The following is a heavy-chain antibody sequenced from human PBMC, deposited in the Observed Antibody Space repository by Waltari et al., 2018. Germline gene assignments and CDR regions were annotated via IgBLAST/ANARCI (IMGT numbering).Heavy chain of an antibody. Sequence: QLQLQESGPGLVKPSETLSLTCTVSGGSISSSSYYWGWIRQPPGKGLEWIGNIYYSGSTYYNPSLKSRVTISVDTSKYQFSLKLSSVTAADTAVYYCARIVVPAYYYYYMDVWGKGTTVTISS. CDR3: ARIVVPAYYYYYMDV. CDR1: GGSISSSSYY. CDR2: IYYSGST. D-gene: IGHD2-2*01. V-gene: IGHV4-39*07. J-gene: IGHJ6*03.